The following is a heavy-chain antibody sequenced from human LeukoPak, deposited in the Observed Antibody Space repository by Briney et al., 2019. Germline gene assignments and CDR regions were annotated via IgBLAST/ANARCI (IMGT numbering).Heavy chain of an antibody. Sequence: GGSLRLSCAASGFNVRSNYMSWVRQAPGKELEWVSILYSGGSTYYADSVKGRFTISRDNSKNTLYLQMNSLRAEDTAVYYCARDSGDSSAYHSWGQGTLVTVSS. V-gene: IGHV3-66*01. CDR2: LYSGGST. J-gene: IGHJ4*02. CDR1: GFNVRSNY. D-gene: IGHD3-22*01. CDR3: ARDSGDSSAYHS.